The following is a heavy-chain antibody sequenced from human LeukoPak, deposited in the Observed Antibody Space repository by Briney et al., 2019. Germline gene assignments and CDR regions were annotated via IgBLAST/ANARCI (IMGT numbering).Heavy chain of an antibody. CDR1: GYTFSIYG. CDR3: ARADPTYYYDSSGYGY. D-gene: IGHD3-22*01. Sequence: ASVKVSCEASGYTFSIYGFSWVRQAPGQGLEWMGWISAYNGNTNYAQKFQGRVTMTTDTSTSTAHMELRSLRSEDTAVYYCARADPTYYYDSSGYGYWGQGTLVTVSS. J-gene: IGHJ4*02. CDR2: ISAYNGNT. V-gene: IGHV1-18*01.